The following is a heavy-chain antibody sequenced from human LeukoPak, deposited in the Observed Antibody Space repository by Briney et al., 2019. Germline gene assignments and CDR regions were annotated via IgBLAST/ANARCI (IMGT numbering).Heavy chain of an antibody. J-gene: IGHJ6*03. CDR1: GFTFSGYW. CDR3: ARDGGGFMDV. Sequence: PGGSLRLXCAASGFTFSGYWMHWVRQAPGKGLVWVSRINTEGSSTAYADSMEGRFTISRNNAKSTLSLQMNSLRVEDTAVYYCARDGGGFMDVWGKGTTVTVSS. CDR2: INTEGSST. D-gene: IGHD3-16*01. V-gene: IGHV3-74*03.